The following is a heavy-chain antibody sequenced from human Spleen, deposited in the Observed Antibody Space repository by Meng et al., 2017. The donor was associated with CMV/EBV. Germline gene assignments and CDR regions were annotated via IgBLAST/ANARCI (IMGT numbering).Heavy chain of an antibody. V-gene: IGHV3-30*02. CDR2: IRYDGASK. CDR1: GFTFSSYG. CDR3: AKDLLFDSSSPFHY. D-gene: IGHD3-22*01. Sequence: GESLKISCATSGFTFSSYGMHWVRQAPGKGLQWVAFIRYDGASKYYADSLKGRLTISRDNSKNILYLQMNSLTHEDTAVYFCAKDLLFDSSSPFHYWGQGTLVTVS. J-gene: IGHJ4*02.